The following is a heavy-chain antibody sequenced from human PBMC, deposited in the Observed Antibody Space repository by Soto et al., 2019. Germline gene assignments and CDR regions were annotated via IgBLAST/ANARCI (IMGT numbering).Heavy chain of an antibody. Sequence: SETLSLTCTVSGGSISSSSYYWGWIRQPPGKGLEWIGSIYYSGSTYYNPSLKSRVTISVDTSKNQFSLKLSSVTAADTAVYYCVRQRAYDFWSGSDHYGMDVWGQGTTVTVSS. CDR1: GGSISSSSYY. J-gene: IGHJ6*02. CDR3: VRQRAYDFWSGSDHYGMDV. D-gene: IGHD3-3*01. V-gene: IGHV4-39*01. CDR2: IYYSGST.